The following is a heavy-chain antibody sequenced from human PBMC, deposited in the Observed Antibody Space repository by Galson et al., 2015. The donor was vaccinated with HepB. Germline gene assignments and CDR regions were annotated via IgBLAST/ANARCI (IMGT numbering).Heavy chain of an antibody. Sequence: SLRLSCAASGFTVSSNYMSWVRQAPGKGLEWVSVIYSGGSTYYADSVKGRFTISRDNSKNTLYLQMNSLRAEDSAVYYCARGERRYYYYGMDVWGQGTTVTVSS. CDR3: ARGERRYYYYGMDV. CDR1: GFTVSSNY. D-gene: IGHD1-1*01. CDR2: IYSGGST. J-gene: IGHJ6*02. V-gene: IGHV3-53*01.